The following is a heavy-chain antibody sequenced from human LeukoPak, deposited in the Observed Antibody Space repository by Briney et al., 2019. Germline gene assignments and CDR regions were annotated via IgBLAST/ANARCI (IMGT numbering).Heavy chain of an antibody. CDR1: GYTFTSYY. D-gene: IGHD6-19*01. CDR2: INPSGGST. V-gene: IGHV1-46*01. J-gene: IGHJ5*02. Sequence: GASVKVSCKASGYTFTSYYMHWVRQAPGQGLEWMGIINPSGGSTSYAQKFQGRVTMTRDTSTSTVYMELSSLRSEDTAVYYCATVMWYSVAVNGDWFDPWGQGTLVTVSS. CDR3: ATVMWYSVAVNGDWFDP.